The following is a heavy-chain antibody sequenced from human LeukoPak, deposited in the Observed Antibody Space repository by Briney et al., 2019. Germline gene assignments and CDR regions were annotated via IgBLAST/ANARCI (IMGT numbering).Heavy chain of an antibody. J-gene: IGHJ5*02. CDR1: GYTFTSYG. CDR2: ISAYNGNT. CDR3: ARDLLADDYGDYVLPNNWFDP. V-gene: IGHV1-18*01. Sequence: ASVKVSCKASGYTFTSYGISWVRQAPGQGLEWMGWISAYNGNTNYAQKLQGRVTMTTDTSTSTAYMELRSLRSDDTAVYYCARDLLADDYGDYVLPNNWFDPWGQGTLVTVSS. D-gene: IGHD4-17*01.